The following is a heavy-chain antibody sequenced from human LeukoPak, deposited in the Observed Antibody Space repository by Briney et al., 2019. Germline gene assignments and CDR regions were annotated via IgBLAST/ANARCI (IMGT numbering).Heavy chain of an antibody. D-gene: IGHD3-22*01. CDR3: AKHYYDTSGSFYCFDS. Sequence: PGGSLRLSCTASGFTFSSYAMSWVRQAPGKGLEWVSAISGSGGYTYHADSVKGRFTISRDNSKNTLYLQMNSLRPEDTAVYYCAKHYYDTSGSFYCFDSWGQGTLVTVSS. V-gene: IGHV3-23*01. J-gene: IGHJ4*02. CDR1: GFTFSSYA. CDR2: ISGSGGYT.